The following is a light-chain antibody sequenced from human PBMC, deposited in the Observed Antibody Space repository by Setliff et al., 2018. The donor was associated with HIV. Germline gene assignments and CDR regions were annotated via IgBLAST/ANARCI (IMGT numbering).Light chain of an antibody. CDR1: SSDIGGYNY. CDR3: TSYTGGNTRV. CDR2: NVS. V-gene: IGLV2-14*03. J-gene: IGLJ1*01. Sequence: SALAQPASVSGSPGQTITISCTGTSSDIGGYNYVSWYQQHPGEAPRLIIYNVSNRPSGVSSRFSGSKSGNTASLSISELRAEDETDYYCTSYTGGNTRVFGTGTKVTVL.